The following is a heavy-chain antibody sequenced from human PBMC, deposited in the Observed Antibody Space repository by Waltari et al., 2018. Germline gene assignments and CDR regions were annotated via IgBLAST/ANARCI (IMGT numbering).Heavy chain of an antibody. CDR3: ARSGALVGATGY. Sequence: VQLVESGGGLVQPGGSLRLSCAASGFTFSSYGMSWVRQAPGKGLEWIGSIYYSGSTYYNPSLKSRVTISVDTSKNQFSLKLSSVTAADTAVYYCARSGALVGATGYWGQGTLVTVSS. CDR1: GFTFSSYG. D-gene: IGHD1-26*01. V-gene: IGHV4-39*07. CDR2: IYYSGST. J-gene: IGHJ4*02.